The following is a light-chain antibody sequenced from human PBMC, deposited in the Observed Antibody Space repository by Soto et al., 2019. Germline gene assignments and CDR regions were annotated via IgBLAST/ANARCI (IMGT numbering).Light chain of an antibody. Sequence: QSVLTQPPSASGSPGQSVTISCTGTSSDVGGYNYVSWYQQHPGKAPKLMIYEVSKRPSGVPDRFSGSKSGNTASLTVSGLQAEDEADYYCSSYEGSNNFVVFGGGTK. CDR2: EVS. CDR1: SSDVGGYNY. CDR3: SSYEGSNNFVV. J-gene: IGLJ2*01. V-gene: IGLV2-8*01.